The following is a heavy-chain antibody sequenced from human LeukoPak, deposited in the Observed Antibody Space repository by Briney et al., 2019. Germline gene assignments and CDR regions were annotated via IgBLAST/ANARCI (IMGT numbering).Heavy chain of an antibody. V-gene: IGHV3-23*01. D-gene: IGHD3-10*01. CDR2: ISGSGGST. J-gene: IGHJ4*02. CDR3: AKDLISHRSVGSSEKVDY. CDR1: GFTFSSYA. Sequence: AGGSLRLSCAASGFTFSSYAMSWVRQAPGKGLEWVSAISGSGGSTYYADSVKGRFTISRDNSKNTLYLQMNSLRAEDTAVYYCAKDLISHRSVGSSEKVDYWGQGILVIVSS.